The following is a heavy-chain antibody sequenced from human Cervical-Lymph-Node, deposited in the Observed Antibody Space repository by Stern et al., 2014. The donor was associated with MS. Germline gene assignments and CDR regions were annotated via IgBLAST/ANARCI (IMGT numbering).Heavy chain of an antibody. CDR1: GYTFTRNA. J-gene: IGHJ4*02. CDR3: ARVKPAAILDY. CDR2: INTNTGNT. D-gene: IGHD2-2*01. Sequence: VQLVESGSELKKPGASVKVSCKASGYTFTRNAMNWVRQAPGQRLEWMGWINTNTGNTPYAQGFTGRFVFSLDTSVITAYLQISSLKAEDTAIYYCARVKPAAILDYWGQGTLVTVSS. V-gene: IGHV7-4-1*02.